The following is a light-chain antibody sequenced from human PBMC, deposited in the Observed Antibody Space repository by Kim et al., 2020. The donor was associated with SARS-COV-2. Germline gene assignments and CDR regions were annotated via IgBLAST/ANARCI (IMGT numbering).Light chain of an antibody. Sequence: AFIGDRFTITCRASQAITKYLAWYQQKPGKPPKVLISAASTLQSGVPSRFSGSGSGTDFTLTISSLQPEDVATYYCQKYNGASWTFGQGTKVDIK. J-gene: IGKJ1*01. CDR3: QKYNGASWT. V-gene: IGKV1-27*01. CDR1: QAITKY. CDR2: AAS.